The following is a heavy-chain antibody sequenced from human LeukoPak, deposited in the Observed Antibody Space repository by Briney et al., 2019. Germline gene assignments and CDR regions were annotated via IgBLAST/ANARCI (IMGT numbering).Heavy chain of an antibody. D-gene: IGHD3-3*01. CDR1: GGSISSGSYY. V-gene: IGHV4-61*02. CDR2: IYTSGST. J-gene: IGHJ3*02. Sequence: PSETLSLTCTVSGGSISSGSYYWSWIRQPAGKGLEWIGRIYTSGSTNYNPSLKSRVTISVDTSKNQFSLKLSSVTAADTAVYYCATAYLEWLLPDDAFDIWGQGTMVTVSS. CDR3: ATAYLEWLLPDDAFDI.